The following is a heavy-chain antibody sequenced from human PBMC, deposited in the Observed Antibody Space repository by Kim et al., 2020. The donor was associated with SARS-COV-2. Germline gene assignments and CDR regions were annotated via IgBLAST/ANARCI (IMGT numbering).Heavy chain of an antibody. D-gene: IGHD2-8*01. Sequence: SVKGAFAIARDNAKNSLYLQMNSLRAEDTAVYYCAGNVVCTGGYYYGMDVWGQGTTVTVSS. CDR3: AGNVVCTGGYYYGMDV. V-gene: IGHV3-7*04. J-gene: IGHJ6*02.